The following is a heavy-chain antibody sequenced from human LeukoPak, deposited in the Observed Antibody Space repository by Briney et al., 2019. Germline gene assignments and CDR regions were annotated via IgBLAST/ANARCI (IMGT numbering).Heavy chain of an antibody. CDR2: IKEDGSVK. Sequence: PGGSLRLSCAASGFSLSGYWMHWVRQAPGKGLEWVANIKEDGSVKNYVDSVKGRFTISRDNAKNSLYLQMSNLRAEDTAVYFCARGGGLDVWGQGATVTVSS. J-gene: IGHJ6*02. CDR3: ARGGGLDV. D-gene: IGHD3-16*01. V-gene: IGHV3-7*03. CDR1: GFSLSGYW.